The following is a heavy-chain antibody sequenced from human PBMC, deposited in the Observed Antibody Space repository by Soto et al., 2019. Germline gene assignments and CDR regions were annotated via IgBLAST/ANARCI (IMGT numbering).Heavy chain of an antibody. CDR3: ARDPAPGYCSGGSCYGLGNYYYYGMDV. CDR2: IWYDGSNK. D-gene: IGHD2-15*01. J-gene: IGHJ6*02. CDR1: GFTFSSYG. Sequence: GGSLRLSCAASGFTFSSYGMHWVRQAPGKGLEWVAVIWYDGSNKYYADSVKGRFTISRDNSKNTLYLQMNSLRAEDTAVYYCARDPAPGYCSGGSCYGLGNYYYYGMDVWGQGTTVTVSS. V-gene: IGHV3-33*01.